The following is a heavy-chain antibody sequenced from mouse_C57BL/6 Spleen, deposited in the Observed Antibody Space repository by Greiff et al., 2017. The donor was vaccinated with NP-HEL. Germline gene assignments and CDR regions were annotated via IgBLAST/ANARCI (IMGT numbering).Heavy chain of an antibody. CDR1: GYAFSSSW. V-gene: IGHV1-82*01. D-gene: IGHD2-4*01. J-gene: IGHJ3*01. CDR3: ARLYYDYDWFAY. CDR2: IYPGDGDT. Sequence: VKLMESGPELVKPGASVKISCKASGYAFSSSWMNWVKQRPGKGLEWIGRIYPGDGDTNYNGKFKGKATLTADKSSSTAYMQLSSLTSEDSAVYFCARLYYDYDWFAYWGQGTLVTVSA.